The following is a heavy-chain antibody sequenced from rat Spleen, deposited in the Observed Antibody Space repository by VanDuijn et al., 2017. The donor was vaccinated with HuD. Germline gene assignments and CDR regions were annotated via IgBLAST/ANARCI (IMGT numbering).Heavy chain of an antibody. V-gene: IGHV5-20*01. CDR3: TTMGFDY. CDR2: ITYSGGNT. Sequence: EVQLVESGGGLVQPGRSMKLSCSASGFTFSDYGMAWVRQAPEKGLEWVAYITYSGGNTYYRDSVQGRFTISRHNAKSTLYLQMDSLGSEDTATYFCTTMGFDYWGQGLMVTVSS. J-gene: IGHJ2*01. CDR1: GFTFSDYG. D-gene: IGHD1-7*01.